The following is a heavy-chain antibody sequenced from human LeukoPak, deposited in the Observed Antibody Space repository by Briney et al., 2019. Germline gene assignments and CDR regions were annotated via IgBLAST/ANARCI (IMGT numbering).Heavy chain of an antibody. D-gene: IGHD5-18*01. V-gene: IGHV3-21*01. CDR1: GFTFSSYS. CDR3: ARAPDTATGVDV. Sequence: GGSLRLSCAASGFTFSSYSMNWVRQAPGKGLEWVSSISSSSSYIYYADSVKGRFTISRDNAKNSLCLQMNSLRAEDTAVYYCARAPDTATGVDVWGKGTTVTVSS. CDR2: ISSSSSYI. J-gene: IGHJ6*04.